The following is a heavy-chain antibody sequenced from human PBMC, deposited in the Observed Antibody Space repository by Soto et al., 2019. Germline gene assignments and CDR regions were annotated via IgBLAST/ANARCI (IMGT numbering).Heavy chain of an antibody. Sequence: SETLSLTCTVSGGSISSGGYCWSWIRQHPGKGLEWIGYIYCSGSTYYNPSLKSRVTISVDTSKNQFSLKLSSVTAADTAVYYCAGDIRSGSYRFDYWGQGTLVTVSS. CDR2: IYCSGST. CDR3: AGDIRSGSYRFDY. D-gene: IGHD1-26*01. V-gene: IGHV4-31*03. CDR1: GGSISSGGYC. J-gene: IGHJ4*02.